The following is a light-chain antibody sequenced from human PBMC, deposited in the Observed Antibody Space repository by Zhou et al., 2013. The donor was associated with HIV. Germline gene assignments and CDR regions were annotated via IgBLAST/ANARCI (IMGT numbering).Light chain of an antibody. V-gene: IGKV1-39*01. CDR1: QSIRSY. CDR3: QEYNTESPWT. Sequence: DIQMTQSPSSLSASVGDRVTITCRASQSIRSYLNWYQQKPGKGPKLLIYAASSLQSGVPSRFSGSGSGTDFTLTISSLQPEDFATYYCQEYNTESPWTFGQGTKVELK. J-gene: IGKJ1*01. CDR2: AAS.